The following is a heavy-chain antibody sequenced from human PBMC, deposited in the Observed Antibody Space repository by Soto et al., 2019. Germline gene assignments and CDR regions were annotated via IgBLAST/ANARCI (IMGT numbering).Heavy chain of an antibody. D-gene: IGHD3-22*01. CDR3: AKGLPVIVVVNWFDP. V-gene: IGHV3-23*01. CDR1: GFTFSSYA. J-gene: IGHJ5*02. Sequence: EVQLLESGGGLVQPGGSLRLSCAASGFTFSSYAMSWVRQAPGKGLEWVSAISGSGGSTYYADSVKGRFTISRDNSKNTLYLQMNSLRAEDAAVYCCAKGLPVIVVVNWFDPWGQGTLVTVSS. CDR2: ISGSGGST.